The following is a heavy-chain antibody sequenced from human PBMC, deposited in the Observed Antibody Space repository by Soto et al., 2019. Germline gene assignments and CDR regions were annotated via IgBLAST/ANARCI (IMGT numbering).Heavy chain of an antibody. V-gene: IGHV3-48*02. CDR1: GFTCSRYS. CDR3: ARDRSSCGYFGAFDI. Sequence: PGRSLRLACAASGFTCSRYSMNWVRQAPGKWLEWVSYISSSSSTIYYEDSVKGRFTISRDNAKNSLYLQMNSLRDEDTAVYYCARDRSSCGYFGAFDIWGRGTMVTVSS. D-gene: IGHD5-18*01. J-gene: IGHJ3*02. CDR2: ISSSSSTI.